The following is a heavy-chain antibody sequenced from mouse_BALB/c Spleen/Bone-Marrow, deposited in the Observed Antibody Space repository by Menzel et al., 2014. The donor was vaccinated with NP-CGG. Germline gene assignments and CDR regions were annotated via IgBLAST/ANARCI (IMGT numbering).Heavy chain of an antibody. CDR3: ARGNYGSSLYAMDY. D-gene: IGHD1-1*01. J-gene: IGHJ4*01. CDR2: IWGDGST. V-gene: IGHV2-6-7*01. CDR1: GFSLTGYG. Sequence: VKLMESGPGLVAPSQSLSITCTVSGFSLTGYGVNWVRQPPGKGLEWLGMIWGDGSTDYNSALKSRLSISKDNSKSXVFLKMNSLQTDDTARYYCARGNYGSSLYAMDYWGQGTSVTVSS.